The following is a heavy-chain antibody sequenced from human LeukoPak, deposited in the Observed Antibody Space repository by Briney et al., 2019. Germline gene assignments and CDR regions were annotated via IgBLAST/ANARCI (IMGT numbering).Heavy chain of an antibody. CDR1: GYTFISNY. Sequence: VASVKVSCKACGYTFISNYLNWVRQAPGQGLEWMGIINPSGGSPSYAQKFQGRVTMTRDMSTSTVYMTLSSLKSEDTAVYYCARGGQVAPQPGNWFDPWGQGTLVTVSS. D-gene: IGHD2-2*01. V-gene: IGHV1-46*01. CDR2: INPSGGSP. CDR3: ARGGQVAPQPGNWFDP. J-gene: IGHJ5*02.